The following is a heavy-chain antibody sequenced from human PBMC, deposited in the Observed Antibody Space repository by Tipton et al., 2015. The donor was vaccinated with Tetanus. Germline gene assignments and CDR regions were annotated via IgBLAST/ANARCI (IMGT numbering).Heavy chain of an antibody. Sequence: SLRLSCAASGFTFSSYWMHWVRQAPGKGLVWVSRINSDGSSTSYADSVKGRFTISRDNAKNSLYLQMNSLRAEDTAVYYCARDQVVRPGPADYWGQGTLVTVSS. D-gene: IGHD2-15*01. J-gene: IGHJ4*02. V-gene: IGHV3-74*01. CDR2: INSDGSST. CDR3: ARDQVVRPGPADY. CDR1: GFTFSSYW.